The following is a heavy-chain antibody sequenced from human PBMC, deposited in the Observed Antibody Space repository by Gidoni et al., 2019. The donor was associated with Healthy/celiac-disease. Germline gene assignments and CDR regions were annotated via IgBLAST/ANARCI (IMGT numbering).Heavy chain of an antibody. CDR2: IYYSGST. J-gene: IGHJ5*02. Sequence: LEWIGSIYYSGSTYYNPSLKSRVTISVDTSKNQFSLKLSSVTAADTAVYYCARQTYYDFWSGWIASWGQGTLVTVSS. D-gene: IGHD3-3*01. V-gene: IGHV4-39*01. CDR3: ARQTYYDFWSGWIAS.